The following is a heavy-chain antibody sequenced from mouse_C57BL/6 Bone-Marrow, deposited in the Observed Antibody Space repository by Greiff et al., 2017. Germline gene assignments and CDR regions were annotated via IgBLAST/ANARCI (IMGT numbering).Heavy chain of an antibody. Sequence: VQLQQPGAELVRPGASVKLSCTASGYNFTDYYMHWVKQRPEQGLEWIGWIDPENGDTDYASKFQGKATIPAHTSSNTAYLQLSSLTSEDTAVYYCTGRQAWFAYLGQGDQVKVSA. J-gene: IGHJ3*01. CDR1: GYNFTDYY. CDR3: TGRQAWFAY. V-gene: IGHV14-4*01. CDR2: IDPENGDT. D-gene: IGHD3-2*01.